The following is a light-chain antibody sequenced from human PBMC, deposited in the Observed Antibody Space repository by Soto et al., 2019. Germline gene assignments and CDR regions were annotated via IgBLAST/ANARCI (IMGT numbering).Light chain of an antibody. CDR3: QQYGSTPLT. Sequence: EIVLTQSPGTLSLSPGERATLYCRASQSVRNNYLAWYQQKPGQAPRFLIYDASSRVTGIPGRFSGSGSGTDFTLTISRLEPEDFAVYYCQQYGSTPLTFGGGTKVEIK. CDR2: DAS. CDR1: QSVRNNY. J-gene: IGKJ4*01. V-gene: IGKV3-20*01.